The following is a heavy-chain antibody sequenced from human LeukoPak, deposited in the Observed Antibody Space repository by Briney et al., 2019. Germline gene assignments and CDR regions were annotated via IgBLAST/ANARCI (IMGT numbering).Heavy chain of an antibody. CDR1: GFTFSSYW. V-gene: IGHV3-74*01. J-gene: IGHJ4*02. D-gene: IGHD3-22*01. CDR2: INSDGSST. Sequence: PGGSLRLSCAASGFTFSSYWMHWVRQAPGKGLVWASRINSDGSSTSYADSVKGRFTISRDNAKNTLYLQMNSLRAEDTAVYYCARDLGFGYYDSSGPEDYFDYWGQGTLVTVSS. CDR3: ARDLGFGYYDSSGPEDYFDY.